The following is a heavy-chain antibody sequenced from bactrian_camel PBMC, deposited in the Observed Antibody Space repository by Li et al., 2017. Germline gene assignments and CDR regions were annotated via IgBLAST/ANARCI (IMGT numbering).Heavy chain of an antibody. Sequence: VQLVESGGGSVQAGGSLRLSCAASGFTFTTFWMYWVRQAPGKGLEWVSSINNGDGTTYYADSVKGRFTISRDNAKSTVYLNLDSLKTEDTAIYYCAKPGSDWAGYDSWGQGTQVTVS. J-gene: IGHJ6*01. CDR1: GFTFTTFW. V-gene: IGHV3S1*01. CDR2: INNGDGTT. D-gene: IGHD1*01. CDR3: AKPGSDWAGYDS.